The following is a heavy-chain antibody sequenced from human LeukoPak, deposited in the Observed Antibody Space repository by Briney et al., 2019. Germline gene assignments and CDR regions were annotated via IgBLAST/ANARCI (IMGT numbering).Heavy chain of an antibody. Sequence: PGGSLRLSCAASGFTFSNARMSWVRQAPGKGLEWVGLIKTKTDGGTTDYAAPVKGRFTISRDDSKNTLYLQMNSLKTEDTAVYYCTTGTIRWNWGQGTLVTVSS. J-gene: IGHJ4*02. CDR2: IKTKTDGGTT. CDR3: TTGTIRWN. D-gene: IGHD1-1*01. V-gene: IGHV3-15*01. CDR1: GFTFSNAR.